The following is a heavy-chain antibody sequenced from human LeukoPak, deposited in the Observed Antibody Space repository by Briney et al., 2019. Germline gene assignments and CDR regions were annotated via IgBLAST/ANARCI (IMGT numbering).Heavy chain of an antibody. J-gene: IGHJ4*02. CDR2: TYYRSKWYN. V-gene: IGHV6-1*01. Sequence: SQTLSLTCAISGDSFSNNAAAWNWLRQSPSRGLEWLGRTYYRSKWYNDYAESVKSRITITSDTSKNQFSLQLNSVTPEDTAVYYCAREQDYGGNSVEFDYWGQGTLVTVSS. CDR1: GDSFSNNAAA. D-gene: IGHD4-23*01. CDR3: AREQDYGGNSVEFDY.